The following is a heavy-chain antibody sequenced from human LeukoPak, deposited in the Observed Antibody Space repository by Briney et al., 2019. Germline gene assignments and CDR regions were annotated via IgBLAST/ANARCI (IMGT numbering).Heavy chain of an antibody. CDR3: ARRRRIVGATPGAFGI. J-gene: IGHJ3*02. CDR2: INHSGST. CDR1: GGSFSGYY. D-gene: IGHD1-26*01. V-gene: IGHV4-34*01. Sequence: SSETLSLTCAVYGGSFSGYYWSWIRQPPPKGLEWIGEINHSGSTNDNPSLNSRVTISVDTSKTQFSLKLSSVTAADTAVYYCARRRRIVGATPGAFGIWGQGTMVTVS.